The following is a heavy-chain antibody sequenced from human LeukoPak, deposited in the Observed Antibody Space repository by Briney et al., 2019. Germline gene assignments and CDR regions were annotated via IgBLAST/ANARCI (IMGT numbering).Heavy chain of an antibody. V-gene: IGHV3-23*01. CDR1: GFTFSSYA. CDR2: ISGSGGST. D-gene: IGHD2-2*01. CDR3: AKDLCSSTSCYAGDFDF. Sequence: GGSLRLSCAASGFTFSSYAMSWVRQAPGKGLEWVSAISGSGGSTYYADSVKGRFTISRDNSKNTLYLQMNSLRAEDTAVYYCAKDLCSSTSCYAGDFDFWGQGTLVTVSS. J-gene: IGHJ4*02.